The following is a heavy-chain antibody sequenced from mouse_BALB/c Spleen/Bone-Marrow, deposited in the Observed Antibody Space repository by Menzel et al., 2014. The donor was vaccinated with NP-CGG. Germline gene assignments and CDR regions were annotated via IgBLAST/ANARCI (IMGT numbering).Heavy chain of an antibody. Sequence: QVQLKESGAELVKPGASVKLSCEASGYTFTSYYMYWVKQRPGQGLEWIGEINPSNGGTNFNEKFKSKATLTVDKSSNTAYVQLSSLTSEDSAVYHCTRSNYGYWFFDVWGAGTTVTVSS. D-gene: IGHD1-1*01. CDR3: TRSNYGYWFFDV. CDR2: INPSNGGT. CDR1: GYTFTSYY. J-gene: IGHJ1*01. V-gene: IGHV1S81*02.